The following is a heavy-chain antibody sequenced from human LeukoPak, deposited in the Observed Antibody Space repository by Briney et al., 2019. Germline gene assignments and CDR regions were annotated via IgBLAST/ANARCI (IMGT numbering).Heavy chain of an antibody. D-gene: IGHD5-24*01. CDR3: ARDEGDGYNEDAFDI. CDR1: GGSISSSNW. CDR2: IYHSGST. J-gene: IGHJ3*02. Sequence: SETLSLTCAVSGGSISSSNWWSWVRQPPGKGLEWIGEIYHSGSTNYNPSLRSRVTISVDKSKNQFSLKLSSVTAADTAVYYCARDEGDGYNEDAFDIWGQGTMVTVSS. V-gene: IGHV4-4*02.